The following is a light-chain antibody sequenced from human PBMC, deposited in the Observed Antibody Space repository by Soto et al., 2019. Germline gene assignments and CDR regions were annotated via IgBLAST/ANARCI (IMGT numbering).Light chain of an antibody. V-gene: IGKV3D-15*01. CDR1: QSVSSN. CDR2: GAS. Sequence: EIVMTQSPATLAVTPGEKATLSFRASQSVSSNLAWYKQKPGQAPRLLIYGASSRATGIPDRFSGSGSGTEFTLTISSLKPEDFETYYCQQSYSTPRTFGQGTKVDIK. CDR3: QQSYSTPRT. J-gene: IGKJ1*01.